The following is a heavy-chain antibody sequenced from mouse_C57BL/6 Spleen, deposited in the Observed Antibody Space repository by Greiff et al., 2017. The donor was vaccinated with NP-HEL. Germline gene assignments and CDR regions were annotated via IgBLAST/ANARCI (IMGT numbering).Heavy chain of an antibody. J-gene: IGHJ4*01. CDR1: GYTFTDYY. V-gene: IGHV1-26*01. D-gene: IGHD2-4*01. CDR3: ASPIYYDYDERGMDY. Sequence: VQLKQSGPELVKPGASVKISCKASGYTFTDYYVNWVKQSHGKSLEWIGDINPNNGGTSYNQKFKGKATLTVDKSSSTAYMELRSLTSEDSAVYYCASPIYYDYDERGMDYWGQGTSVTVSS. CDR2: INPNNGGT.